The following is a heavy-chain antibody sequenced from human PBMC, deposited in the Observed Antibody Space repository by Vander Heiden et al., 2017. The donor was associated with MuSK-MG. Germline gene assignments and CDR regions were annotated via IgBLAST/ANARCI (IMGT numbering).Heavy chain of an antibody. V-gene: IGHV1-2*02. CDR1: GYTFNAYY. J-gene: IGHJ3*01. Sequence: QAQRVQSAAAVKTPGASVKVSFKSSGYTFNAYYMHWVRQAPGQGLEWMGWINPNSGGTSYAQKFQGRVTMTRDTSITTGYMELSRLTSDDTAVYYCARTISRHAFDVWGLGTMVTVSS. CDR3: ARTISRHAFDV. CDR2: INPNSGGT.